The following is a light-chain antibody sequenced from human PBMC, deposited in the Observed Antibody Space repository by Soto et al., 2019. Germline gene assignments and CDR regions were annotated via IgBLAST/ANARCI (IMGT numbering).Light chain of an antibody. J-gene: IGLJ1*01. CDR2: DVS. Sequence: QSALTQPRSVSGSPGQSVTISCTGTSSDVGAYNYVSWYQQHPGKAPKLMIYDVSKRPSGVPDRFSGSTSGNTASLTISGLEAEDEADFYCCLYAGSYTYVFGTGTKLTVL. V-gene: IGLV2-11*01. CDR1: SSDVGAYNY. CDR3: CLYAGSYTYV.